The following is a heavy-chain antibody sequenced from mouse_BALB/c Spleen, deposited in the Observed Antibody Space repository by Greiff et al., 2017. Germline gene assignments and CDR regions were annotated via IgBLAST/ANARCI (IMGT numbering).Heavy chain of an antibody. CDR3: ARGSDGSSPDY. CDR2: ISSGSSTI. Sequence: DVHLVESGGGLVQPGGSRKLSCAASGFTFSSFGMHWVRQAPEKGLEWVAYISSGSSTIYYADTVKGRFTISRDNPKNTLFLQMTSLRSEDTAMYYCARGSDGSSPDYWGQGTTLTVSS. D-gene: IGHD1-1*01. V-gene: IGHV5-17*02. J-gene: IGHJ2*01. CDR1: GFTFSSFG.